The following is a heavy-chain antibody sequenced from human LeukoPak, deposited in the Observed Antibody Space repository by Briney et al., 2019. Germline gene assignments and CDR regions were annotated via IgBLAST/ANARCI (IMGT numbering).Heavy chain of an antibody. CDR1: GFTFSDCD. CDR3: GRAFPPLRTAAAGDY. D-gene: IGHD6-13*01. V-gene: IGHV3-21*01. Sequence: PGGSLRLSCTASGFTFSDCDMSWFRQAPGKGLEWVSSISYRTSHIYYADSVKGRFTTSRDNAKNSLYLQMDSLRAEDTAVYFCGRAFPPLRTAAAGDYWGQGTLVTVSS. CDR2: ISYRTSHI. J-gene: IGHJ4*02.